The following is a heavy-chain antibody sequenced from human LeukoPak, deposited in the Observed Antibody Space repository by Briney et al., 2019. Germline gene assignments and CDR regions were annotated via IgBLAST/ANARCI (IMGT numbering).Heavy chain of an antibody. Sequence: GASVKVSCKASGYTFTSYYMHWVRQAPGQGLEWMGIINPSGGSTSYAQKFQGRVTMTRDTSTSTVYMELSSLRSDDTAVYYCASNRDRAVVVVGDAFDIWGQGTMVTVSS. D-gene: IGHD2-15*01. CDR1: GYTFTSYY. J-gene: IGHJ3*02. CDR3: ASNRDRAVVVVGDAFDI. V-gene: IGHV1-46*01. CDR2: INPSGGST.